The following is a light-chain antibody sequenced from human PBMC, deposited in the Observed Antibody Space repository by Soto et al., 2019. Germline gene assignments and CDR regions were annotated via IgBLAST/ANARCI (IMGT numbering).Light chain of an antibody. CDR2: EVS. J-gene: IGLJ2*01. V-gene: IGLV2-14*01. CDR1: SSDVDTYKY. CDR3: CSYAGSTTRVQ. Sequence: QSVLTQPASVSGSPGQSITISCTGTSSDVDTYKYVSWYQQHPGKAPKLMIYEVSYRPSGVSDRFSGSKSGNTGSLTISGLQAEDEADYYCCSYAGSTTRVQFGGGTKLTVL.